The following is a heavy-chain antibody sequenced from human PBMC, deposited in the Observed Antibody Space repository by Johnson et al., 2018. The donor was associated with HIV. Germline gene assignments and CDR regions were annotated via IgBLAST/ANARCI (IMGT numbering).Heavy chain of an antibody. CDR2: ISYDGSNK. CDR1: AFTSSSYS. D-gene: IGHD1-26*01. CDR3: AREGVVGVKDGLI. Sequence: QVQLVESGGGVVQPGRSLRLSCAASAFTSSSYSMHWVRQAPGKGLEWVAVISYDGSNKYYADSVQGRFTISRDKSKNTLSLQMNSLRAEDTSVYYCAREGVVGVKDGLIWGQGTMVTVSS. J-gene: IGHJ3*02. V-gene: IGHV3-30*14.